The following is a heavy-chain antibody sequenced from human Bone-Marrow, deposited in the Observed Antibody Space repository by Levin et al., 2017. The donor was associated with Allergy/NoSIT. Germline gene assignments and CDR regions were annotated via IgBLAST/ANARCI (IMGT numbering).Heavy chain of an antibody. D-gene: IGHD6-19*01. Sequence: PSETLSLTCGINGESFGVYYWNWIRQPPGKGLEWIGEIRHGGITNYNPSLKSRVTMSLDTSKNQFSLSLASVTAADTALYYCARGRMYTSSWHNWFDPWGQGSPVSVSS. CDR3: ARGRMYTSSWHNWFDP. J-gene: IGHJ5*02. V-gene: IGHV4-34*01. CDR1: GESFGVYY. CDR2: IRHGGIT.